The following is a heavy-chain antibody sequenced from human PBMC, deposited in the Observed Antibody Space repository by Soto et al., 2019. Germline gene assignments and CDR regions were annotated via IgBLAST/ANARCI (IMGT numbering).Heavy chain of an antibody. V-gene: IGHV1-69*13. CDR1: GGTFRSYA. CDR2: IIPIFGTA. CDR3: ARVLVGATRGAFDI. Sequence: ASVKVSCKASGGTFRSYAISWVRQAPGQGLEWMGGIIPIFGTANYAQKFQGRVTITADESTSTAYMELSSLRSEDTAVYYCARVLVGATRGAFDIWGQGTMVTVSS. J-gene: IGHJ3*02. D-gene: IGHD1-26*01.